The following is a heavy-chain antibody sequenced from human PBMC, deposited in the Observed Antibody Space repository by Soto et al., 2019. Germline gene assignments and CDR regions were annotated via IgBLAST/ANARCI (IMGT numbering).Heavy chain of an antibody. CDR1: GFTFSSYG. J-gene: IGHJ5*02. CDR3: ARAGSGWCGWFDP. D-gene: IGHD6-19*01. V-gene: IGHV3-33*01. Sequence: QVQLVESGGGVVQPGRSLRLSCAASGFTFSSYGMHWVRQAPGKGLEWVAVIWYDGSNKYYADYVKGRLTMSSDNSKNTQYLQMNSLRAEDTAVYYCARAGSGWCGWFDPWGQGTLGTGPS. CDR2: IWYDGSNK.